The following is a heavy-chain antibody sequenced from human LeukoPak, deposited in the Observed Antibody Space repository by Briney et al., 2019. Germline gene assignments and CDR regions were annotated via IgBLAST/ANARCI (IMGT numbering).Heavy chain of an antibody. CDR3: ARLGARQVLDY. CDR2: IKQDGGEK. V-gene: IGHV3-7*01. J-gene: IGHJ4*02. CDR1: GFTFSSYW. D-gene: IGHD4-17*01. Sequence: GGSLRLSCTASGFTFSSYWMSWVRQAPGKGLEWVANIKQDGGEKYYVDSVKGRFTISRDNAKNSLYLQMNSLRAEDTAVYYCARLGARQVLDYWGQGTLVAVSS.